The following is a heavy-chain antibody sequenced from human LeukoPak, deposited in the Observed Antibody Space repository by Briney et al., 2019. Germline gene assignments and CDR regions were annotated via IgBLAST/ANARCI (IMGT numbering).Heavy chain of an antibody. CDR3: ARGPIYPPYYDILTGPFDY. CDR2: ISYDGSNK. Sequence: GGSLRLSCAASGFTFSGYAMNWVRKAPGKGLEWVAVISYDGSNKYYADSVKGRFTISRDNSKNTLYLQMNSLRAEDTAVYYCARGPIYPPYYDILTGPFDYWGQGTLVTVSS. V-gene: IGHV3-30-3*01. J-gene: IGHJ4*02. D-gene: IGHD3-9*01. CDR1: GFTFSGYA.